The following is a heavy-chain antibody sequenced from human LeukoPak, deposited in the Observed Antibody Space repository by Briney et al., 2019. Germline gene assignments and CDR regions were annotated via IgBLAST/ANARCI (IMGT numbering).Heavy chain of an antibody. V-gene: IGHV4-31*03. CDR3: ARESWNYVFYYYYYMDV. Sequence: PSETLSLTCTVSGGSISSGGYYWSWIRQHPGKGLEWIGYIYYSGSTYYNPSLKSRVTISVDTSKNQFSLKLSSVTAADTAVYYCARESWNYVFYYYYYMDVWGKGTTVTVSS. CDR1: GGSISSGGYY. J-gene: IGHJ6*03. D-gene: IGHD1-7*01. CDR2: IYYSGST.